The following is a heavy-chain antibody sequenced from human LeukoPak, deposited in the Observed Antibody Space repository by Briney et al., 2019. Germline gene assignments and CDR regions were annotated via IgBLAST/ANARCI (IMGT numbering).Heavy chain of an antibody. CDR1: GFTFINYA. Sequence: GGSLRLSCAASGFTFINYAMSWVRQAPGKGLEWVSAISGSGGTTYYADSVKGRFTISRDNAKNSLYLQMNSLRAGDTAVYYCARVLLICSSTSCYESGMDVWGQGTTVTVSS. CDR3: ARVLLICSSTSCYESGMDV. V-gene: IGHV3-23*01. D-gene: IGHD2-2*01. J-gene: IGHJ6*02. CDR2: ISGSGGTT.